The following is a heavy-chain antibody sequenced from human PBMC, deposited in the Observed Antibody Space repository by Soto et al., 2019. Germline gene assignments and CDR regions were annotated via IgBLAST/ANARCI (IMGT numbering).Heavy chain of an antibody. CDR2: IIPILGIA. D-gene: IGHD2-2*01. V-gene: IGHV1-69*02. CDR1: GGTFSSYT. CDR3: ARFCISTSCYASFDY. Sequence: SVKVSCKASGGTFSSYTISWVRQAPGQGLEWMGRIIPILGIANYAQKLQGRVTITADKSTSTAYMELSSLRAEDTAVYYCARFCISTSCYASFDYWGQGTLVTVSS. J-gene: IGHJ4*02.